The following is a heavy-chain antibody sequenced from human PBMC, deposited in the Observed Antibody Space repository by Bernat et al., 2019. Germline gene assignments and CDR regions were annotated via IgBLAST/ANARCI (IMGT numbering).Heavy chain of an antibody. CDR2: INPNSGGT. J-gene: IGHJ3*02. CDR1: GYTFTGYY. V-gene: IGHV1-2*04. D-gene: IGHD6-6*01. CDR3: ARFPPRYSSSSGAFDI. Sequence: QVQLVQSGAEVKKPGASVKVSCKASGYTFTGYYMHWVRQAPGQGLEWMGRINPNSGGTNFAQKFQGWVTMTRDTSISTAYVELSRLRSDDTAVYYCARFPPRYSSSSGAFDIWGQGTMVTVSS.